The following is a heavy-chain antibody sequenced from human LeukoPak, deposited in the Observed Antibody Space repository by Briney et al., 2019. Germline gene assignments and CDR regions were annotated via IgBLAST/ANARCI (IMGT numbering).Heavy chain of an antibody. D-gene: IGHD1-26*01. CDR1: GFTFGSYS. Sequence: PGGSLRLSCAASGFTFGSYSMNWVRQAPGKGLEWVSSISSSSSYIYYADSVKGRFTISRDNAKNSLYLQMNSLRAEDTAVYYCAREAFIVGGSFDYWGQGTLVTVSS. CDR3: AREAFIVGGSFDY. J-gene: IGHJ4*02. CDR2: ISSSSSYI. V-gene: IGHV3-21*01.